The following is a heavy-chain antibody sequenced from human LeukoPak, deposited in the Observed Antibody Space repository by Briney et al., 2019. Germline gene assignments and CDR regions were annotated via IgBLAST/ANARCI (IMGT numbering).Heavy chain of an antibody. CDR2: IYHSGST. Sequence: SETLSLTCAVSGGSISSGGYSWSWIRQPPGKGLEWIGYIYHSGSTYYNPSLKSRVTISVDRSKNQFSLKLSSVTAADTAVYYCARGYPDYFDYWGQGTLVTVSS. J-gene: IGHJ4*02. V-gene: IGHV4-30-2*01. CDR1: GGSISSGGYS. CDR3: ARGYPDYFDY. D-gene: IGHD3-16*02.